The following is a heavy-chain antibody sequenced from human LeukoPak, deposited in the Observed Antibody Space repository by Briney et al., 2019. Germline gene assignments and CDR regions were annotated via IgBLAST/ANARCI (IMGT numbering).Heavy chain of an antibody. Sequence: GGSLRLSCAASGFTFSSHGMNWVRQAPGKGLEWVSGISPSGDITYYADSVKGRFTISRDNAKNSLYLQMNSLRAGDTAVYYCATNTVVTPDYWGQGTLVTVSS. J-gene: IGHJ4*02. CDR3: ATNTVVTPDY. CDR2: ISPSGDIT. CDR1: GFTFSSHG. V-gene: IGHV3-23*01. D-gene: IGHD4-23*01.